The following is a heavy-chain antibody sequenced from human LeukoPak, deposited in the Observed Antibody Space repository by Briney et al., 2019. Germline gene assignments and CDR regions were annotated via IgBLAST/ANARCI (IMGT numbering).Heavy chain of an antibody. Sequence: GGSLRLSCAASGFTFSNYWMTWVRQTPGKGLEWVANIKQDGIEKYFVDSVEGRFTISRDNAKNSLYLQMNSPRSEDTAVYYCARDYYENSGYYSIFDYWGQGTLVTVSS. CDR3: ARDYYENSGYYSIFDY. CDR1: GFTFSNYW. V-gene: IGHV3-7*01. J-gene: IGHJ4*02. D-gene: IGHD3-22*01. CDR2: IKQDGIEK.